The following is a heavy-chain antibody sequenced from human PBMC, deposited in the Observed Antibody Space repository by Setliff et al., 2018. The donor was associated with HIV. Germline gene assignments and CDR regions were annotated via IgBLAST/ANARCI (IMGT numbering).Heavy chain of an antibody. Sequence: SETLSRTCAVSGYSISSGYYWGWIRQPPGKGLECIGSIFHSGSTYYSPSLKSRVTISVDTSKNQFSLQLNSVTAADTAVYYCVRYCSGGTCYDIDYWGQGTVVTVSS. CDR3: VRYCSGGTCYDIDY. CDR2: IFHSGST. CDR1: GYSISSGYY. D-gene: IGHD2-15*01. V-gene: IGHV4-38-2*01. J-gene: IGHJ4*02.